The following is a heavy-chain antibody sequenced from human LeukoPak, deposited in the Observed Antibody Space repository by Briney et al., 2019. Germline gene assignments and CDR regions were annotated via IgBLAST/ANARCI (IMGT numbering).Heavy chain of an antibody. J-gene: IGHJ6*03. D-gene: IGHD1-26*01. CDR2: IIPIFGTA. CDR3: ARGEAPWELDYYYYYMDV. V-gene: IGHV1-69*05. Sequence: VASVKVSCKASGGTFSSYAISWVRQAPGQGLEWMGGIIPIFGTANYAQKFQGRVTITTDESTSTAYMELSSLRSEDTAVYYCARGEAPWELDYYYYYMDVWGKGTTVTVSS. CDR1: GGTFSSYA.